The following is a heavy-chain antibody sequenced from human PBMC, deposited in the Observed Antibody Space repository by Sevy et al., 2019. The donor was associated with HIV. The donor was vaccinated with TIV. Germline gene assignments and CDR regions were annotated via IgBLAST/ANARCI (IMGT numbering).Heavy chain of an antibody. J-gene: IGHJ5*02. CDR2: MNPNSGNT. CDR3: ARGGGYCGGGSCSNDRFDP. Sequence: ASVKVSCKASGYTFTSYDINWVRQATGQGLEWMGWMNPNSGNTGYAQKFQGRVTMTRKTSICTAYMELSSLGSEERAVYYCARGGGYCGGGSCSNDRFDPWGQGTLVTVSS. CDR1: GYTFTSYD. D-gene: IGHD2-15*01. V-gene: IGHV1-8*01.